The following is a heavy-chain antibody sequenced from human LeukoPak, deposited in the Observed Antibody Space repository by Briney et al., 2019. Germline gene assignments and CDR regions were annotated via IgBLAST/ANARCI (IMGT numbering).Heavy chain of an antibody. D-gene: IGHD5-18*01. Sequence: NPGGSLRLSCAASGFIFSDFYMSWLRQTPGKGLEWVSYISSAGTNMDYADSVKGRFTISRDNAKDSLFLQMNNLRADDTAVYYCAKGHTYGMTWGQGTLVTVSS. J-gene: IGHJ1*01. CDR1: GFIFSDFY. V-gene: IGHV3-11*01. CDR2: ISSAGTNM. CDR3: AKGHTYGMT.